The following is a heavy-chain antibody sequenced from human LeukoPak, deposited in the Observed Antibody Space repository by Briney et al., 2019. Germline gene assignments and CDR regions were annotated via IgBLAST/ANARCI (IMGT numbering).Heavy chain of an antibody. CDR3: ARVQQDRAIVGTILPY. Sequence: GGSLRLSCAASGFTFSSYGMHWVREAPGKGLEGGTVIWYDGSNKYYTESVKGRFTISRDNSKNTLYLQMNSLRAEDTAVYYCARVQQDRAIVGTILPYWGQGTLVTVSS. V-gene: IGHV3-33*01. CDR2: IWYDGSNK. J-gene: IGHJ4*02. D-gene: IGHD1-26*01. CDR1: GFTFSSYG.